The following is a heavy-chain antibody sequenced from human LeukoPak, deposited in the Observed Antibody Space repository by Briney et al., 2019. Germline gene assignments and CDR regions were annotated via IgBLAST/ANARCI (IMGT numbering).Heavy chain of an antibody. J-gene: IGHJ3*01. CDR1: GSTFSSYW. CDR2: INSDGSST. Sequence: GGSLRLSCAASGSTFSSYWMYWVRQAPGKGLVWVSRINSDGSSTIYADSVKGRFTISRDNAKNTLYLQMNSLRAEDTAVYYCARVVSNGFDLWGQGTMVTVSS. CDR3: ARVVSNGFDL. V-gene: IGHV3-74*01. D-gene: IGHD6-25*01.